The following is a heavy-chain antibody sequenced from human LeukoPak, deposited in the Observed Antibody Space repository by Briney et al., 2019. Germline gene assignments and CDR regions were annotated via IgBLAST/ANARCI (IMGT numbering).Heavy chain of an antibody. CDR1: GGSFSGYY. CDR3: ARFNSTDYFYDY. Sequence: SETLSLTCAVYGGSFSGYYWSWIRQPPGKGLEWIGYIDYGGSTNYNPSLKSRVTVSVDTSKNQFSLKLSSVTALDTAVYYCARFNSTDYFYDYWGQGTLVTVSS. V-gene: IGHV4-34*10. J-gene: IGHJ4*02. CDR2: IDYGGST. D-gene: IGHD2/OR15-2a*01.